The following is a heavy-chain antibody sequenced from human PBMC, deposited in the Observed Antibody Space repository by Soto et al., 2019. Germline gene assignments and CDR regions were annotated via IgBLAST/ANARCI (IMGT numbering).Heavy chain of an antibody. J-gene: IGHJ4*02. V-gene: IGHV1-18*04. CDR2: ISAYNGDT. CDR3: XXXXXRYYDNSXLXWFX. CDR1: GYTFRSYG. Sequence: QIQLVQSGGEVKKPGASVKVSCKASGYTFRSYGISWVRQAPGQGLEWVGWISAYNGDTHYAPKFQDRITXTTETSTDTAYMELRSLRLXXXXXXXXXXXXXRYYDNSXLXWFXWGQX. D-gene: IGHD3-22*01.